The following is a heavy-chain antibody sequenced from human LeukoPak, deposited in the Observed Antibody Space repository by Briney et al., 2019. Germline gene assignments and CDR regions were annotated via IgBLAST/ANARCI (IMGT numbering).Heavy chain of an antibody. CDR2: IYTSGST. CDR3: AREGLAAAGSWLPAFDI. D-gene: IGHD6-13*01. V-gene: IGHV4-4*07. J-gene: IGHJ3*02. Sequence: SETLSLTRTVSGGSISSYYWSWIRQPAGKGLEWIGRIYTSGSTNYNPSIKSRVTMSVDTSKNQFSLKLSSVTAADTAVYYCAREGLAAAGSWLPAFDIWGQGTMVTVSS. CDR1: GGSISSYY.